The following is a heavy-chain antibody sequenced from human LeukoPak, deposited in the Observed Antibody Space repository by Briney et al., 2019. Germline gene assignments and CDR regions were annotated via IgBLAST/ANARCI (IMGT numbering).Heavy chain of an antibody. D-gene: IGHD2-15*01. V-gene: IGHV3-7*01. CDR3: ARVRGGCDLAFDY. J-gene: IGHJ4*02. CDR1: GFTFSSYW. CDR2: IKQDGSEK. Sequence: GGSLRLSCAASGFTFSSYWMSWVRQAPGKGLEWVANIKQDGSEKYYVDSVKGRFTISRDNAKNSLYLQMNSLRAEDTAVYYCARVRGGCDLAFDYWGQGTLVTVSS.